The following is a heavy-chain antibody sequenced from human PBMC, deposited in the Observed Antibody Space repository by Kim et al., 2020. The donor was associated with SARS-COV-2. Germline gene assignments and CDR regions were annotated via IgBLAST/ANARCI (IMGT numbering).Heavy chain of an antibody. CDR3: AREEADSSGWSD. Sequence: GGSLRLSCVASGLTFRNYWMTWVRQAPGKGLEWVANIREDGGVKQYMDSVKGRFTISRDNARNSLYLEVNSLRVHDTAVYYCAREEADSSGWSDWGQGTLVTVS. V-gene: IGHV3-7*03. CDR2: IREDGGVK. D-gene: IGHD6-19*01. J-gene: IGHJ4*02. CDR1: GLTFRNYW.